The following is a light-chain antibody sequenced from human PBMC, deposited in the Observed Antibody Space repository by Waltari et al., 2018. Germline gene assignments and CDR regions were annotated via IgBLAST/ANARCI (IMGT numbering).Light chain of an antibody. CDR3: QQGNSFPIT. CDR1: QDIGNR. J-gene: IGKJ3*01. Sequence: DIQMTQSPSPVFASVGDRVTITCRASQDIGNRLAWYQQKPGKAPNPLIYGTSSVQTGVPSRSSGSGSGTEFTLTISSLQPEDCGTYYCQQGNSFPITFGPGTKVEIK. CDR2: GTS. V-gene: IGKV1-12*01.